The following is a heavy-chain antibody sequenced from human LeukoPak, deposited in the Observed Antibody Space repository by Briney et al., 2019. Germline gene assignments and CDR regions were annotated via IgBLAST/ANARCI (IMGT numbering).Heavy chain of an antibody. CDR2: ISGSGGST. J-gene: IGHJ4*02. D-gene: IGHD2-2*02. V-gene: IGHV3-23*01. Sequence: GASLRLSCAASGFTFSSYAMSWVRQAPGKGLEWVSAISGSGGSTYYADSVKGRFTISRDNSKNTLYLQMNSLRAEGTAVYYCAKDLDCSSTSCDRDYWGQGTLVTVSS. CDR1: GFTFSSYA. CDR3: AKDLDCSSTSCDRDY.